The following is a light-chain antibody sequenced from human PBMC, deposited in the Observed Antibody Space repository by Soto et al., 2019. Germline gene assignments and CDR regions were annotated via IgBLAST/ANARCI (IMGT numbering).Light chain of an antibody. J-gene: IGKJ5*01. V-gene: IGKV2D-29*02. CDR2: EVS. CDR1: QSLLHSTGETF. CDR3: MPSTQLPPT. Sequence: DVVMTQTPLSLSVAPGQPASISCKSSQSLLHSTGETFLFCYLQKPGQSPQLLIYEVSTRVSGVPDRFRGSGSGTYFTLEISRVETDDVGMYYCMPSTQLPPTFGQGTRLGIE.